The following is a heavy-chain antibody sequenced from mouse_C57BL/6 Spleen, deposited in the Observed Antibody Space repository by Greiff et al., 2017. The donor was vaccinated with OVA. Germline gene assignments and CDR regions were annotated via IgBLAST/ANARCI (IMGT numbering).Heavy chain of an antibody. J-gene: IGHJ3*01. Sequence: QVQLKQSGAELVRPGASVTLSCKASGYTFTDYEMHWVKQTPVHGLEWIGAIDPETGGTAYNKKLKGTTILTADKSSSTAYMEFRSLTSEDSADYYCTKGDYGWFAYWGQGTLVTVSA. D-gene: IGHD1-1*02. CDR1: GYTFTDYE. CDR2: IDPETGGT. CDR3: TKGDYGWFAY. V-gene: IGHV1-15*01.